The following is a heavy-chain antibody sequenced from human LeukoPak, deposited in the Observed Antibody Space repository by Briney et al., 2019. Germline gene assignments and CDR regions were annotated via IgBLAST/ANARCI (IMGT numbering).Heavy chain of an antibody. D-gene: IGHD1-26*01. J-gene: IGHJ4*02. CDR3: ARPVRDSETYYIFDL. Sequence: SETLSLTCTVSGGSISSGDYYWSWIRQPPGKGLEWIGYIYYSGSTYYNPSLKSRVTISVDTSKNQFSLNLNSVTAADTAVYYCARPVRDSETYYIFDLWGLGALVTVSS. CDR1: GGSISSGDYY. CDR2: IYYSGST. V-gene: IGHV4-30-4*02.